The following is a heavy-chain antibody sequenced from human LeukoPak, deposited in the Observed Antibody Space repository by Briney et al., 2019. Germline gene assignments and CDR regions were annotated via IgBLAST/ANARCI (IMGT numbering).Heavy chain of an antibody. CDR2: MNPNSGNT. Sequence: ASVKVSCKASGYTFTSYDINWVRQATGQGLEWMGWMNPNSGNTGYAQKFQGRVTMTRNTSISTAYMELSSLRSDDTAVYYCARDPRVYYYDSSGYPDYWGQGTLVTVSS. D-gene: IGHD3-22*01. CDR3: ARDPRVYYYDSSGYPDY. V-gene: IGHV1-8*01. CDR1: GYTFTSYD. J-gene: IGHJ4*02.